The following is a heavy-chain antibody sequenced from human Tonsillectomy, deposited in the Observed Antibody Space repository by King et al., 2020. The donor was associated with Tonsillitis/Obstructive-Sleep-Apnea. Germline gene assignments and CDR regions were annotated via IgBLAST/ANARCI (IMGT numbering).Heavy chain of an antibody. CDR1: GGTFTTYP. CDR3: ARDPGLLGNINDAFDV. V-gene: IGHV1-69*01. CDR2: IVPVFGTA. J-gene: IGHJ3*01. D-gene: IGHD3-10*01. Sequence: QLVQSGAEVRKPGSSVKVSCKASGGTFTTYPISWVRQAPGQGLEWMGGIVPVFGTANYAQKFQDRITITADESTSTAYLQLGGLRSEDTAVYYCARDPGLLGNINDAFDVWGQGTTVTVSS.